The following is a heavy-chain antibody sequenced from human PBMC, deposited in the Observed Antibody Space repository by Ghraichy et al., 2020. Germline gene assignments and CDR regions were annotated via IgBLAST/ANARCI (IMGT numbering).Heavy chain of an antibody. CDR3: AGDGPSSSSSPFDY. CDR1: GGTFSSYA. D-gene: IGHD6-6*01. CDR2: IIPIFGTA. Sequence: SVKVSCKASGGTFSSYAISWVRQAPGQGLEWMGGIIPIFGTANYAQKFQGRVTITADESTSTAYMELSSLRSEDTAVYYCAGDGPSSSSSPFDYWGQGTLVTVSS. J-gene: IGHJ4*02. V-gene: IGHV1-69*13.